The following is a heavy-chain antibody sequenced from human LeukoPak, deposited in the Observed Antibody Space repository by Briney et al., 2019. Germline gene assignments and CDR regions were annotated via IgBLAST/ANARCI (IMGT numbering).Heavy chain of an antibody. CDR1: GFALSSYW. J-gene: IGHJ3*01. Sequence: GGSLRPSCAASGFALSSYWMHWVRQVPGKGLVWVAHSEPDGTIANYGDSVKGRFTISRDNAKNTLYLQVDSLRAEDTAVYYCAREYGRGGSAFDVWGQGTMVTVSS. D-gene: IGHD3-16*01. CDR3: AREYGRGGSAFDV. V-gene: IGHV3-74*01. CDR2: SEPDGTIA.